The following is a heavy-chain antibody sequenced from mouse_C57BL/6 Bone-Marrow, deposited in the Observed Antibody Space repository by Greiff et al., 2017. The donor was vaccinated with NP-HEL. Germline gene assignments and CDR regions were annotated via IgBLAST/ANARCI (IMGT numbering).Heavy chain of an antibody. V-gene: IGHV1-81*01. CDR1: GYTFTSYG. J-gene: IGHJ3*01. CDR3: ARDEGDDGFAY. Sequence: QVQLQQSGAELARPGASVKLSCKASGYTFTSYGISWVKQRTGQGLEWIGEIYPRSGNTYYNEKFKGKATLTADKSSSTAYMELRSRASEDSAVYFCARDEGDDGFAYWGQGTLVTVSA. D-gene: IGHD2-2*01. CDR2: IYPRSGNT.